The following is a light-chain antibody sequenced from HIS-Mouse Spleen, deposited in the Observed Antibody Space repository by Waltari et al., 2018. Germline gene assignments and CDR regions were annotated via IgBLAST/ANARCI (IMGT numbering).Light chain of an antibody. CDR3: RQSYSTPWT. J-gene: IGKJ1*01. CDR1: QSISSY. Sequence: DIQMTQSPSSLSASVRDRVTITCRASQSISSYLNWYQQTPGKGPKLLIYASSSLQSEVPSRFSGSGSGTDFTLTISSLQPEDFATYYCRQSYSTPWTFGQGTKVEIK. V-gene: IGKV1-39*01. CDR2: ASS.